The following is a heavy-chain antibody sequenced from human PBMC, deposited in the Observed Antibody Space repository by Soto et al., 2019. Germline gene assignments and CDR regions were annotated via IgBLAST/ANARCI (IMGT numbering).Heavy chain of an antibody. J-gene: IGHJ4*02. D-gene: IGHD5-12*01. CDR3: AKGLRDGYNSCY. V-gene: IGHV3-23*01. Sequence: LRLSCAASGFTFSSYAMSWVRQAPGKGLEWVSAISGSGGSTYYADSVKGRFTISRDNSKNTLYLQMNSLRAEDTAVYYCAKGLRDGYNSCYWGQGTLVTVSS. CDR2: ISGSGGST. CDR1: GFTFSSYA.